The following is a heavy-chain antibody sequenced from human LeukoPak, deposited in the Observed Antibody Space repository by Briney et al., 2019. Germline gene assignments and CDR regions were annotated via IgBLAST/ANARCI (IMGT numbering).Heavy chain of an antibody. J-gene: IGHJ4*02. D-gene: IGHD6-13*01. Sequence: GGSLRLSCAASGFTFSSYWMNWARQAPGKGLEWVSATSGSGGSTYYADSVKGRFTISRDNSKNTLYLQMNSLRAEDTAVYYCAKGRTAGTGVGYYFDYWGQGTLVTVSS. CDR3: AKGRTAGTGVGYYFDY. CDR2: TSGSGGST. CDR1: GFTFSSYW. V-gene: IGHV3-23*01.